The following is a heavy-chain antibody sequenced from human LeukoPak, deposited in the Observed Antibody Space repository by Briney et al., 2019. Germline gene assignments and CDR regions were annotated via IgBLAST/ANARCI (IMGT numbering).Heavy chain of an antibody. J-gene: IGHJ4*02. CDR2: IYNSGST. CDR1: GRSISSGDYY. D-gene: IGHD3-22*01. CDR3: ASTDSSGYRIDY. V-gene: IGHV4-30-4*01. Sequence: SQTLSLTCTVSGRSISSGDYYWSWIRQPPGKGLEWIGYIYNSGSTSYNSSLKSRVTISVDTSKNQFSLKLTSVTAADTAEYYCASTDSSGYRIDYWGQGTLVTVSS.